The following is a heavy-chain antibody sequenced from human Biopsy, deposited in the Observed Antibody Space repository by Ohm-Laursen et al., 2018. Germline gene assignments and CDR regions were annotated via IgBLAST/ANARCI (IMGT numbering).Heavy chain of an antibody. J-gene: IGHJ3*02. CDR2: IDYRGST. D-gene: IGHD3-22*01. CDR1: GGSFSTYY. V-gene: IGHV4-59*01. Sequence: GTLSLTCSVSGGSFSTYYWTWIRQPPGKGLEWIACIDYRGSTNYNPSLKSRVSISIDTSKNQLSPRLNSVTAADTAVYYCARVSRSIYDSTFDSFSIWGPGTMVTVSS. CDR3: ARVSRSIYDSTFDSFSI.